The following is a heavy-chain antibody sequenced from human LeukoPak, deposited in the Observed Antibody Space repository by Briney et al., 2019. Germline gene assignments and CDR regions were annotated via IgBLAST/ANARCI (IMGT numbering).Heavy chain of an antibody. Sequence: SETLSLTCAVSGYSISSCYYWGWIRQPPGKGLEWIGSIYHSGSTYYNPSLKSRVTISVDTSKNQFSLKLSSVTAADTAVYYCARVTSSGGYYFDYWGQGTLVTVSS. D-gene: IGHD6-25*01. J-gene: IGHJ4*02. CDR1: GYSISSCYY. CDR3: ARVTSSGGYYFDY. V-gene: IGHV4-38-2*01. CDR2: IYHSGST.